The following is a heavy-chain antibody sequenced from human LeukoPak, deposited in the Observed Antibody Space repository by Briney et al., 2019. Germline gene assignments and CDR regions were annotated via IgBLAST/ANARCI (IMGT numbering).Heavy chain of an antibody. D-gene: IGHD3-22*01. CDR3: ARMQSSGYRYFDY. CDR2: IDWDDDK. Sequence: SGPALVEPTQTLTLTCTFSGFSPSTSGMCVSWIRQPPGKALEWLARIDWDDDKYYGTSLKTRLTISKDTSKNQVVLTMTNMDPVDTATYYCARMQSSGYRYFDYWGQGTLVTASS. J-gene: IGHJ4*02. V-gene: IGHV2-70*11. CDR1: GFSPSTSGMC.